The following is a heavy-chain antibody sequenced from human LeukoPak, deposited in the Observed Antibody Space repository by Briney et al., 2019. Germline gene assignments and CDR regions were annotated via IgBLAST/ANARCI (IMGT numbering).Heavy chain of an antibody. CDR3: ARLSILLIKPRAFDI. Sequence: PSETLSLTCTVSGGSISSYYWTWIRQPPGKGLDWIGYIYYSGSTNYNPSLNSRVTISVDTSKNQFSLRLTSVTAADTSIYYCARLSILLIKPRAFDIWGQGTVVTVSS. V-gene: IGHV4-59*08. J-gene: IGHJ3*02. D-gene: IGHD2-15*01. CDR2: IYYSGST. CDR1: GGSISSYY.